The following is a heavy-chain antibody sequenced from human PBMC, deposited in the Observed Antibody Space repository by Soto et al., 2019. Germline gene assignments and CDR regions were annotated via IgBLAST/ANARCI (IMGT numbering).Heavy chain of an antibody. D-gene: IGHD3-10*01. CDR2: VHHSWGS. CDR3: ARRGFGPLHGLVDV. CDR1: GGSISSYY. J-gene: IGHJ6*02. V-gene: IGHV4-59*08. Sequence: QVQLQESGPGLVKPSETLSLSCTVSGGSISSYYWSWFRQSPGKRMEWIGYVHHSWGSSYNPSLRXXVXXSLDTSKSQFSLKVTSVTATDTAVYYCARRGFGPLHGLVDVWGQGTTVTVSS.